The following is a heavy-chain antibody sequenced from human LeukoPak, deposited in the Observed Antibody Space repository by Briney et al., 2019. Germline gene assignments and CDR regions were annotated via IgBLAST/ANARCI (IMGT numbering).Heavy chain of an antibody. CDR1: GGSFSGYY. V-gene: IGHV4-34*01. D-gene: IGHD1-26*01. CDR3: ARDPYSGSYGYSYWFDP. Sequence: MPSETLSLTCAVYGGSFSGYYWSWIRQPPGKGLEWIGEINHSGSTNYNPSLKSRVTISVDTSKNQFSLKLSSVTAADTAVYYCARDPYSGSYGYSYWFDPWGQGTLVTVSS. J-gene: IGHJ5*02. CDR2: INHSGST.